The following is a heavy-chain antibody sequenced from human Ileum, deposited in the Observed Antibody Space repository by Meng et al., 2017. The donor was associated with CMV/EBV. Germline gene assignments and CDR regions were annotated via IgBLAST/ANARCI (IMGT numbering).Heavy chain of an antibody. J-gene: IGHJ4*02. CDR2: MFFSGIA. CDR1: GAAIRNVRHS. V-gene: IGHV4-39*07. Sequence: QPAASGPGLVNAADPPSPTWPAPGAAIRNVRHSWAWCRQSPGKAPEWIGSMFFSGIADYNPSLKSRVTISLHATQKQFSLRLTSVTAADSAVYFCARDMTNQWFYYWGQGTLVTVSS. D-gene: IGHD6-19*01. CDR3: ARDMTNQWFYY.